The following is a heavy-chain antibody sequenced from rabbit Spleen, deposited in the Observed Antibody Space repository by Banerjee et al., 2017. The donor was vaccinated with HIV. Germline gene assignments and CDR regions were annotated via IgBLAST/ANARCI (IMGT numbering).Heavy chain of an antibody. CDR3: ARDAATSFSSYGMDL. D-gene: IGHD8-1*01. CDR2: IGTSSGST. CDR1: GFTLSSYY. J-gene: IGHJ6*01. Sequence: QSLEESGGDLVKPGASLTLTCTASGFTLSSYYLCWVRQAPGKGLELIACIGTSSGSTWYASWAKGRFTISKTSSTTVTLQMTSLTAADTATYFCARDAATSFSSYGMDLWGPGTLVTVS. V-gene: IGHV1S40*01.